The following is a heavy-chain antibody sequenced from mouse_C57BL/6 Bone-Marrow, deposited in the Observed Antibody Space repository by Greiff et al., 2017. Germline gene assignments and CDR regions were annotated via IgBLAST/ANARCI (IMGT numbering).Heavy chain of an antibody. J-gene: IGHJ4*01. Sequence: EVQLQQSGPELVKPGASVKMSCKASGYTFTDYNMHWVKQSHGKSLEWIGYINPNNGGTSYNQKFQGKATLTVNKSSSTAYMELRSLTSEDSAVYYCEIYDYDGGYWGQGTSVTVSS. CDR1: GYTFTDYN. D-gene: IGHD2-4*01. CDR3: EIYDYDGGY. V-gene: IGHV1-22*01. CDR2: INPNNGGT.